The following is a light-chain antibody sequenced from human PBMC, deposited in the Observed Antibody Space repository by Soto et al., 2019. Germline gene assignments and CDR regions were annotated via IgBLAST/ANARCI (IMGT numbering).Light chain of an antibody. Sequence: QSALTQHPSASGSPGQSVTISCTGTSSDVGGYNFVSWYQQHPGKAPTLMIYEVSERPSGLPERFSGSNSGNTASLTVSGLQAVDEADSYCSSYAGSNIVVFGGGTKLTVL. CDR1: SSDVGGYNF. V-gene: IGLV2-8*01. J-gene: IGLJ2*01. CDR3: SSYAGSNIVV. CDR2: EVS.